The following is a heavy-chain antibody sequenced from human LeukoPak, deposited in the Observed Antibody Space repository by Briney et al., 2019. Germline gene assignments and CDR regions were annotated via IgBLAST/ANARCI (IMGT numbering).Heavy chain of an antibody. CDR1: GFTFDDYA. D-gene: IGHD3-22*01. V-gene: IGHV3-9*01. CDR3: AKDGGDYYDSSGYLDY. J-gene: IGHJ4*02. CDR2: ISWNSGSI. Sequence: PGGSLRLSCAASGFTFDDYAMHWVRQAPGKGLEWVSGISWNSGSIGYADSVKGRFTISRDNAKNSLYLQMNSLRAEDTGLYYCAKDGGDYYDSSGYLDYWGQGTLVTVSS.